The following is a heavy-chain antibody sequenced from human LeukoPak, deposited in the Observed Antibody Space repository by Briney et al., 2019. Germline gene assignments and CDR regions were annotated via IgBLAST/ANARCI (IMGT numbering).Heavy chain of an antibody. J-gene: IGHJ5*02. CDR3: ASAIAAAGIMSWFDP. Sequence: GGSLRLFCAASGFTFGSYSMNWVRQAPGKGLEWVSSISSSSSYIYYADSVKGRFTISRDNAKNSLYLQMNSLRAEDTAVYYCASAIAAAGIMSWFDPWGQGTLVTVSS. CDR1: GFTFGSYS. CDR2: ISSSSSYI. D-gene: IGHD6-13*01. V-gene: IGHV3-21*01.